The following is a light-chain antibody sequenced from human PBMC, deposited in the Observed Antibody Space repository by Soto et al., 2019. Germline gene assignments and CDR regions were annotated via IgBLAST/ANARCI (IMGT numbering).Light chain of an antibody. J-gene: IGKJ1*01. Sequence: EIVMTQSPATLSVSPGERATLSCRASQSVSSNLAWYQQKPGQAPRLLIYGASTRATGIPARFSGSGSGTEFTLTTSSLQSEDCAVYYCQQYNNWPVTFGQGTKVEIK. CDR3: QQYNNWPVT. V-gene: IGKV3-15*01. CDR1: QSVSSN. CDR2: GAS.